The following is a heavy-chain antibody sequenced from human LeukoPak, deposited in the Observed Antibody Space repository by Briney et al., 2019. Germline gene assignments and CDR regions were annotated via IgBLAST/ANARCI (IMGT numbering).Heavy chain of an antibody. CDR3: ARDPPAVAINTYA. Sequence: PGGSLRLSCAASGFTVSNNYMRWVRQAPGKGLEWVSLIYSGGATFYADAVKGRFTISRDGSKNTLYLQMNSLRAEDTAVHYCARDPPAVAINTYAWGQGTLVTVSS. CDR1: GFTVSNNY. V-gene: IGHV3-66*01. CDR2: IYSGGAT. J-gene: IGHJ5*02. D-gene: IGHD2-15*01.